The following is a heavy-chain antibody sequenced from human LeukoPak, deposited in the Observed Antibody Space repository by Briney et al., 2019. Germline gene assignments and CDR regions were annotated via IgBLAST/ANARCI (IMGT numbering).Heavy chain of an antibody. CDR2: NNPNSGGT. Sequence: ASVKVSCKASGYTFTGYYMHWVRQAPGQGLEWIGWNNPNSGGTNYAQKFQGRVTMTRDTSISTDYMELSRLRSDDTAVYYCARGYDYGSGSDLDWGQATLVTVSS. CDR1: GYTFTGYY. D-gene: IGHD3-10*01. J-gene: IGHJ4*02. V-gene: IGHV1-2*02. CDR3: ARGYDYGSGSDLD.